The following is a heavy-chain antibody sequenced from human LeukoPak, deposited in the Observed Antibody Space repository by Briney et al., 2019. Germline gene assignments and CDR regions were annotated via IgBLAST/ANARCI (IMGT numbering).Heavy chain of an antibody. CDR1: GGTFSSYT. CDR3: ARRMTVAGTRWFDP. CDR2: IIPIFGTI. D-gene: IGHD6-19*01. J-gene: IGHJ5*02. V-gene: IGHV1-69*05. Sequence: SVKVSCKASGGTFSSYTVSWVRQAPGQGLEWMGGIIPIFGTINYAQKFQSRVTITTDETTSTAYMELSSLRSEDTAVYYCARRMTVAGTRWFDPWGQGTLVTVSS.